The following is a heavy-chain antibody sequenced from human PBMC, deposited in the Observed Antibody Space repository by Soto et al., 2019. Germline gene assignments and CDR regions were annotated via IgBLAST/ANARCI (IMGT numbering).Heavy chain of an antibody. J-gene: IGHJ4*02. CDR1: GYTFTSYA. CDR3: ARAEGTTSDFDY. D-gene: IGHD4-17*01. V-gene: IGHV1-18*04. Sequence: QVQLVQSGAEVKRPGASVKVSCKASGYTFTSYAFSWVRQAPGQWLEWMGWISNYNGNTNYAQKLQGRVTMTTDTSTSTAYMELRSLRSDDTAVYFCARAEGTTSDFDYWGQGTLVTVSS. CDR2: ISNYNGNT.